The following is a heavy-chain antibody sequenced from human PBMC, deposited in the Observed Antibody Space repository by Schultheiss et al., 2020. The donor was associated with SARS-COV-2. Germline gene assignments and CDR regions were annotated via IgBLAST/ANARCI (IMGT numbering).Heavy chain of an antibody. CDR3: ARLRFTAAHGKYYYYGMDV. V-gene: IGHV4-39*01. D-gene: IGHD6-13*01. CDR1: GGSISSGDYY. Sequence: SETLSLTCTVSGGSISSGDYYWSWIRQPPGKGLEWIGYIYHSGSTYYNPSLKSRVTISVDTSKNQFSLKLSSVTAADTAVYYCARLRFTAAHGKYYYYGMDVWGQGTTVTVSS. J-gene: IGHJ6*02. CDR2: IYHSGST.